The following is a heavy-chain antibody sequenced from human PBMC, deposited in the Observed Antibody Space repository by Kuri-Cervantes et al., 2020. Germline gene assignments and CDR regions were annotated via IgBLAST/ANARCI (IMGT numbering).Heavy chain of an antibody. CDR2: ITSDGEWE. J-gene: IGHJ4*02. CDR3: ARDFDSSGKLGDY. Sequence: LSLTCAASGFTITSYGMHWVRQAPGKGLEWVALITSDGEWESYADSVKGRFTISTDTSKNTLFLQMSSLRVEDTAMYYCARDFDSSGKLGDYWGQGTLVTVSS. CDR1: GFTITSYG. V-gene: IGHV3-30*03. D-gene: IGHD3-22*01.